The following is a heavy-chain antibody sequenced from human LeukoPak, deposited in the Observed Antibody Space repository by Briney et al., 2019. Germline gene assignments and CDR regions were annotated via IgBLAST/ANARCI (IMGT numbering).Heavy chain of an antibody. CDR3: ARASIAAALRKAFDI. CDR2: IYYSGST. V-gene: IGHV4-30-4*01. CDR1: GGSISSGDYY. Sequence: SETLSLTCTVSGGSISSGDYYWSWIRQPPGKGLEWIGYIYYSGSTYYNPSLKSRVTISVDTSKNQFSLKLSSVTAADTAVYYCARASIAAALRKAFDIWGQGTMVTVSS. J-gene: IGHJ3*02. D-gene: IGHD6-13*01.